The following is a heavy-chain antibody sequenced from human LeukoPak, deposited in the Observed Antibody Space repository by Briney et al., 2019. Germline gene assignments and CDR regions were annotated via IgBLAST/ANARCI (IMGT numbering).Heavy chain of an antibody. V-gene: IGHV1-2*06. CDR1: GYTFTGYH. D-gene: IGHD2-2*01. J-gene: IGHJ4*02. CDR2: INPNSGDT. Sequence: GAPVKVSCKASGYTFTGYHMHWVRQAPGQGLEWMGRINPNSGDTNYAQKFQGRVTMTRDTSISTAYMELSRLRSDDTAVYYCARDYCSGTSCLFDYWGQGTLVTVSS. CDR3: ARDYCSGTSCLFDY.